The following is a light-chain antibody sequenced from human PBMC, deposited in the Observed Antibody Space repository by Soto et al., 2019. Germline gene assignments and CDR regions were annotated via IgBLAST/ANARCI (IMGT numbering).Light chain of an antibody. CDR3: QQYSAFPWT. J-gene: IGKJ1*01. CDR2: KAT. CDR1: QDISAW. V-gene: IGKV1-5*03. Sequence: DIQSTQSPSTLSSSVGDRVTITCLSSQDISAWLAWYQQKPGEPPKLVIYKATALETGVPSRFSGSGSGTEFTLTISSLQPDDFTTYYCQQYSAFPWTFGQGTKVDIK.